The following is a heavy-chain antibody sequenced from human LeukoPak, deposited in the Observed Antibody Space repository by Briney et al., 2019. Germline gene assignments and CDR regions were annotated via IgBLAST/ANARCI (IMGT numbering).Heavy chain of an antibody. CDR1: GGSISSYY. Sequence: SGTLSLTCTVSGGSISSYYWSWIRQPPGKGLEWIGYIYYSGSTNYNPSLKSRVTISVDTSKNQFSLKVSSVTAADTAVYYCARGGGYGGASGIWGQGTMVTVSS. V-gene: IGHV4-59*01. CDR3: ARGGGYGGASGI. CDR2: IYYSGST. D-gene: IGHD4-23*01. J-gene: IGHJ3*02.